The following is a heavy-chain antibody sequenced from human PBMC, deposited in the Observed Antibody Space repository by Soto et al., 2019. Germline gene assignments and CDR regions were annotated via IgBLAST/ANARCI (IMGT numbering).Heavy chain of an antibody. CDR2: IIRNTDGGTT. CDR3: TTGRWDYYDSSGYYERAYYYYYYGMDV. V-gene: IGHV3-15*01. CDR1: GFTFSSYS. Sequence: PGGSLRLSCAASGFTFSSYSMNWVRQAPGKGLEWVGCIIRNTDGGTTDYAAPVKGRFTISRDDSKNTLYLQMNSLKTEDTAVYYCTTGRWDYYDSSGYYERAYYYYYYGMDVWGQGTTVTVSS. J-gene: IGHJ6*02. D-gene: IGHD3-22*01.